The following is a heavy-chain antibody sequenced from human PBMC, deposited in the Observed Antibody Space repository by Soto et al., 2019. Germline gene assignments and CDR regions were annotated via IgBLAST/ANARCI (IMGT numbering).Heavy chain of an antibody. J-gene: IGHJ6*03. CDR2: ISWNSGSI. CDR3: AKGITGTTNYYYMDV. CDR1: GFTFDDYA. D-gene: IGHD1-7*01. Sequence: GGSLRLSCAASGFTFDDYAMHWVRQAPGKGLEWVSGISWNSGSIGYADSVKGRFTISRDNAKNSLYLQMNSLRAEDTALYYCAKGITGTTNYYYMDVWGKGTTVTVSS. V-gene: IGHV3-9*01.